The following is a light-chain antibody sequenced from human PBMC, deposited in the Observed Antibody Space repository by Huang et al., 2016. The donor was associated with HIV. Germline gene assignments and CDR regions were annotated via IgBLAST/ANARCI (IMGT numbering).Light chain of an antibody. Sequence: IVLTQSPATLSWYPGERVTLSCRASQSVGNYIAWYQQHPGQSPKLLIYDTSSRAPSTPVRFSGSGSGTDFTLTISSLESEDFAVYYCQQRSSGVTFGGGTKVQVK. V-gene: IGKV3-11*01. CDR1: QSVGNY. CDR2: DTS. CDR3: QQRSSGVT. J-gene: IGKJ4*01.